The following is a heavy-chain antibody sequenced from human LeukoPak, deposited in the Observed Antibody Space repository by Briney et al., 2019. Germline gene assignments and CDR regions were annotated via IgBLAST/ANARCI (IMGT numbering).Heavy chain of an antibody. CDR1: GFTFSSYG. Sequence: SGGSLRLSCAASGFTFSSYGMHWVRQAPGKGLEWVAFIRYDGSNKYYADSVKGRFTISRDNSKNTLYLQMNSLRAEDTAVYYCASSDRKLVVSYYYMDVWGKGTTVTVSS. CDR2: IRYDGSNK. D-gene: IGHD2-15*01. CDR3: ASSDRKLVVSYYYMDV. V-gene: IGHV3-30*02. J-gene: IGHJ6*03.